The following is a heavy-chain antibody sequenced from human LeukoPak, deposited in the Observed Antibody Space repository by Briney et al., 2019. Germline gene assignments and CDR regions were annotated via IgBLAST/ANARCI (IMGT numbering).Heavy chain of an antibody. J-gene: IGHJ4*02. Sequence: ASVKVSCNASGYTFTSYAMNWVRQAPGQGLEWMGWINTNTGNPTYAQGFTGRFVFSLDTSVSTAYLQISSLKAEDTAVYYCASADILTGDDYFDYWGQGTLVTVSS. CDR3: ASADILTGDDYFDY. V-gene: IGHV7-4-1*02. D-gene: IGHD3-9*01. CDR1: GYTFTSYA. CDR2: INTNTGNP.